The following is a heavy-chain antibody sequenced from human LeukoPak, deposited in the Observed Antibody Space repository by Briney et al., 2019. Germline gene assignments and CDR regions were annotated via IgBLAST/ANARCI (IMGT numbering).Heavy chain of an antibody. CDR2: ISYSGST. V-gene: IGHV4-59*01. CDR3: ARVNLGQLLYWYFDL. J-gene: IGHJ2*01. D-gene: IGHD4-23*01. CDR1: GGSISSYY. Sequence: SETLSLTCTVSGGSISSYYWSWIRQPPGKGLEWIACISYSGSTKYNPSLKSRVTISVDTSKNQFSLNLNSVIAADTAVYYCARVNLGQLLYWYFDLWGRGTLVTVSS.